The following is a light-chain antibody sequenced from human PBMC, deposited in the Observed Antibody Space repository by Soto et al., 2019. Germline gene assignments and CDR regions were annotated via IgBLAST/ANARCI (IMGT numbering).Light chain of an antibody. CDR2: SAS. J-gene: IGKJ5*01. CDR3: RQRYTTPPIT. V-gene: IGKV1-12*01. Sequence: EIDMTQSPSSVSAFVGETVPIVSRASHGISSWLAWYQQQPAKAPELLIYSASRLQSGVPSRFGGSGSGTDFTPTISDLQPEDFSTYYCRQRYTTPPITLALGTRLEIK. CDR1: HGISSW.